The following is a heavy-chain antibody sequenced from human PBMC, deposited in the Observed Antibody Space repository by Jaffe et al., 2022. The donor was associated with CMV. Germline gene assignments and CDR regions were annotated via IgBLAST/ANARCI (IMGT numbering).Heavy chain of an antibody. V-gene: IGHV3-49*04. CDR3: TREYYDFWSGYYTVDY. CDR2: IRSKAYGGTT. J-gene: IGHJ4*02. Sequence: EVQLVESGGGLVQPGRSLRLSCTASGFTFGDYAMSWVRQAPGKGLEWVGFIRSKAYGGTTEYAASVKGRFTISRDDSKSIAYLQMNSLKTEDTAVYYCTREYYDFWSGYYTVDYWGQGTLVTVSS. D-gene: IGHD3-3*01. CDR1: GFTFGDYA.